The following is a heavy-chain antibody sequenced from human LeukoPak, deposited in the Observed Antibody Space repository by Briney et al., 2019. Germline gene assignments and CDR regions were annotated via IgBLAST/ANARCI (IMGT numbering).Heavy chain of an antibody. CDR2: IYTSGST. D-gene: IGHD3-3*01. J-gene: IGHJ6*03. CDR3: ARDYYDFWRGYYYYYYMDV. V-gene: IGHV4-61*02. Sequence: SQTLSLTCTVSGGSISSGSYYWSWIRQPAGKGLEWIGRIYTSGSTNYNPSLKSRFTISVDTSKNQFSLKLSSVTAADTAVYYCARDYYDFWRGYYYYYYMDVWGKGTTVTVSS. CDR1: GGSISSGSYY.